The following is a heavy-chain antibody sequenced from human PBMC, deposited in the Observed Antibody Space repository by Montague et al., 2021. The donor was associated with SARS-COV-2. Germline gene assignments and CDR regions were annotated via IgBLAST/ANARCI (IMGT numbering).Heavy chain of an antibody. CDR1: GGSFSTYY. Sequence: SETLSLTCAVYGGSFSTYYWAWIRQSPGKGLEWIGNIDHSGNTNXNPSLKSRVSISVDTSSSQFPLYLTSVTAADAAVYYCARDQTVLEWIWYGMDVWGPGTTVTVFS. J-gene: IGHJ6*02. CDR2: IDHSGNT. V-gene: IGHV4-34*01. CDR3: ARDQTVLEWIWYGMDV. D-gene: IGHD3-3*01.